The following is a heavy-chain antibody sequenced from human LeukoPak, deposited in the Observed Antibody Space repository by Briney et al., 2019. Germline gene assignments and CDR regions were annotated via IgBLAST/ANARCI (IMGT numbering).Heavy chain of an antibody. D-gene: IGHD3-22*01. Sequence: ASVKVSCKASGYTFTSYGISWVRQAPGQGLEWMGWISAYNGNTNYAQKLQGRVTMTTDTSTGTAYMELRSLRSDDTAVYYCARDPYYDSSGYTYFDYWGQGTLVTVSS. J-gene: IGHJ4*02. CDR1: GYTFTSYG. CDR2: ISAYNGNT. V-gene: IGHV1-18*01. CDR3: ARDPYYDSSGYTYFDY.